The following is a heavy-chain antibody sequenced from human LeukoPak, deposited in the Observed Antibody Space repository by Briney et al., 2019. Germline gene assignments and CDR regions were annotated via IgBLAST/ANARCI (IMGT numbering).Heavy chain of an antibody. J-gene: IGHJ4*02. D-gene: IGHD3-3*01. CDR2: ISDSSTTI. V-gene: IGHV3-48*01. Sequence: GGSLRLSCAASAFTFNSYSMSWVRQAPGKGLEWVSYISDSSTTIYYADSVKGRFTISRDNAKNSLYLQMNSLRAEDTAVYYCARDRGGAYDFWSGYYTGYFDYWGQGALVPVSS. CDR3: ARDRGGAYDFWSGYYTGYFDY. CDR1: AFTFNSYS.